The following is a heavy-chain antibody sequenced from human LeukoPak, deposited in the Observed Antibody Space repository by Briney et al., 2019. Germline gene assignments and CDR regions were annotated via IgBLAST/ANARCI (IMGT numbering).Heavy chain of an antibody. D-gene: IGHD6-13*01. CDR2: IKQDGSEK. Sequence: PGGSLRLSCAASGFTFSGYWMSWVRQAPGKGREWVANIKQDGSEKYYVDSVKGRFTISRDNSKNSVFLQMNSLRAEDTAVYYCARDWQWQQLDGDAFDIWGQGTMVTVS. CDR3: ARDWQWQQLDGDAFDI. J-gene: IGHJ3*02. V-gene: IGHV3-7*04. CDR1: GFTFSGYW.